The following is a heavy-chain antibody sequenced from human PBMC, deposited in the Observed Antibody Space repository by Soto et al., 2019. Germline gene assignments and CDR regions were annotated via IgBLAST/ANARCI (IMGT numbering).Heavy chain of an antibody. CDR1: GGSISRYC. CDR2: IYPSGST. V-gene: IGHV4-4*07. J-gene: IGHJ4*02. D-gene: IGHD2-2*01. CDR3: VRYCSTTKCPFDY. Sequence: PSETLSLTCTVSGGSISRYCWRWIRQPSGKGLEWIGRIYPSGSTNYSPSLKSRVTLSVDTSKNQFSLNLSSVPAADTAVYYCVRYCSTTKCPFDYWGQGTLVTVSS.